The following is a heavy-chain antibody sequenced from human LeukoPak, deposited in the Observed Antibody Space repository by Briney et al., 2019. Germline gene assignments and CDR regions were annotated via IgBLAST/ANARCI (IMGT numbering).Heavy chain of an antibody. Sequence: GGSLRLSCAASGYTFSSYWMHWVRQAPGKGLVWVSRINSDGSSTRYADSAKGRFTISRDNAKNTLYLQMNSLRAEDTAVYYCARWSTDYYDSSGNYRDWYFDLWGRGTLVTVSS. J-gene: IGHJ2*01. CDR1: GYTFSSYW. V-gene: IGHV3-74*01. CDR3: ARWSTDYYDSSGNYRDWYFDL. D-gene: IGHD3-22*01. CDR2: INSDGSST.